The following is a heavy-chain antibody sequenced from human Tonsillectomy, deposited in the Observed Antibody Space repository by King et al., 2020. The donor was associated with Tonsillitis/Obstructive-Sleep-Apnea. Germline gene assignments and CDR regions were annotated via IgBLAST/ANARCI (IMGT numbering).Heavy chain of an antibody. Sequence: MQLVQSGAEVKKPGASVKVSCKASGYTFTDYYMHWVRQAPGQGLEWMGWINPNSGGTKYAQKFQGRVTMTRDTSISTAYMELSRLRSDDTAVYYCARVPSIGYFDYCSQGTPVTVSS. J-gene: IGHJ4*02. CDR2: INPNSGGT. CDR1: GYTFTDYY. D-gene: IGHD1-26*01. CDR3: ARVPSIGYFDY. V-gene: IGHV1-2*02.